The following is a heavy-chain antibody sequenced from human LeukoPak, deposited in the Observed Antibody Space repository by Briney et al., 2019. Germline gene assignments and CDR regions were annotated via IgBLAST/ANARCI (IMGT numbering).Heavy chain of an antibody. CDR1: GFTVSSNY. D-gene: IGHD3-3*01. V-gene: IGHV3-53*04. J-gene: IGHJ6*02. CDR2: IYSGGST. Sequence: PSGGSLRLSCAASGFTVSSNYMSWVRQAPGKGLEWVSFIYSGGSTYYADSVKGRFTISRHNSKNTLYLQMNSLRAEDTAVYYCASPRSNYDFWSGMDVWGQGTTVTVSS. CDR3: ASPRSNYDFWSGMDV.